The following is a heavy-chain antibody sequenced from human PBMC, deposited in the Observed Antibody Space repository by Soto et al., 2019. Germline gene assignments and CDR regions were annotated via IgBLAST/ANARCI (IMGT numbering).Heavy chain of an antibody. V-gene: IGHV3-53*02. CDR1: GFTVSSSY. D-gene: IGHD3-3*01. CDR3: ARDTWRD. CDR2: IYSGGST. J-gene: IGHJ4*02. Sequence: EVQLVETGGGLIQPGESPRLSCAASGFTVSSSYMSWVRQAPGKGLEWVSVIYSGGSTYYADSVKGRFTISRDNSKNTVYLQMSSLRADDTAVYYCARDTWRDWGQGTLVTVSS.